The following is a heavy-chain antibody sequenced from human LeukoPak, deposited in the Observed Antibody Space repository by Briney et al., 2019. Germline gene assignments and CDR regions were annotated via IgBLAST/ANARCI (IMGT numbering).Heavy chain of an antibody. V-gene: IGHV4-38-2*02. CDR3: ARYAVLAVAGIFDY. J-gene: IGHJ4*02. CDR1: GYSISSGYY. Sequence: SETLSPTCTVSGYSISSGYYWGWIRQPPGKGLEWIGSIYHSGSTNYNPSPKSRVTISVDTSKNQFSLKLSSVTAADTAVYYCARYAVLAVAGIFDYWGQGTLVTVSS. CDR2: IYHSGST. D-gene: IGHD6-19*01.